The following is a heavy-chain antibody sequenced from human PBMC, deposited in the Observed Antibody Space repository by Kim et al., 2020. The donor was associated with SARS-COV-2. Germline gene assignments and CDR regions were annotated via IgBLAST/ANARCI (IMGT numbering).Heavy chain of an antibody. CDR3: ARERIVGATSFDY. J-gene: IGHJ4*02. Sequence: YAQKFQGRVTMTRDTSISTAYMELSRLRSDDTVVYYCARERIVGATSFDYWGQGTLVTVSS. D-gene: IGHD1-26*01. V-gene: IGHV1-2*05.